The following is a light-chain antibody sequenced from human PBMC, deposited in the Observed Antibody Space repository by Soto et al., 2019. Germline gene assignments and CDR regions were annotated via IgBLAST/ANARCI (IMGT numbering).Light chain of an antibody. V-gene: IGKV3-20*01. CDR3: QQYGSSPPWT. J-gene: IGKJ1*01. Sequence: IVLAQSPGTLSLSPGERSTLSCRASQSVSSSYLAWYQHKPGQAPRLLIYGASSRATGIPDRFSGSGSGTDFTLTISRLEPEDFAVYYCQQYGSSPPWTFGQGTK. CDR2: GAS. CDR1: QSVSSSY.